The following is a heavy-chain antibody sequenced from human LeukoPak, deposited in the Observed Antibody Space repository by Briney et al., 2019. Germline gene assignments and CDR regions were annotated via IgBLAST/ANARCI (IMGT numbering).Heavy chain of an antibody. CDR1: GGSISSNNW. D-gene: IGHD6-13*01. V-gene: IGHV4-4*02. Sequence: PSGTLSLTCIVSGGSISSNNWWSWVRQSPGKGLEWIGEIYHSGSTNYNPSLKSRVTISVDTSKNQFSLKLSSVTAADTAVYYCARGPIAAANDYWGQGTLVTVSS. J-gene: IGHJ4*02. CDR3: ARGPIAAANDY. CDR2: IYHSGST.